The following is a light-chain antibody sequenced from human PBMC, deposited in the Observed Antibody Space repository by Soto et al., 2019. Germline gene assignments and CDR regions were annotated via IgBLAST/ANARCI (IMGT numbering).Light chain of an antibody. CDR2: AAS. V-gene: IGKV1-39*01. CDR1: QSITTY. J-gene: IGKJ1*01. Sequence: DIQMTQSPSSLSASVGDRVTVTCRASQSITTYLNWYQQKPGKAPKLLIYAASSLQSGVPSRFSGSSSGKDFTLTITSLQPEDFATYNCQQSYGPPWTFGQGTKVEIK. CDR3: QQSYGPPWT.